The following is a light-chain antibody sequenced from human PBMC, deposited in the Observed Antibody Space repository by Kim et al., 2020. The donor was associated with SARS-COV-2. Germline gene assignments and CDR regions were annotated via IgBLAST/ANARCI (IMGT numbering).Light chain of an antibody. J-gene: IGKJ4*01. V-gene: IGKV1-39*01. Sequence: DIQLTQSPSSLSASVGDRVTIACRSSQSITNYLNWYQQRPGKAPKLLIYASSTLQRGAPSRFSGSGSGTDFTLTISSLQPEDFATYYCQQSHTAPLLSFGGGTKLEI. CDR1: QSITNY. CDR3: QQSHTAPLLS. CDR2: ASS.